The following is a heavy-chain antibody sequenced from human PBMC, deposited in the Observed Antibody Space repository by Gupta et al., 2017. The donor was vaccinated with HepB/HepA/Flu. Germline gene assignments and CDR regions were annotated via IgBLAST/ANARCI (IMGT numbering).Heavy chain of an antibody. V-gene: IGHV4-59*08. CDR2: IYYSGST. J-gene: IGHJ5*02. CDR1: GGSISSYY. D-gene: IGHD3-22*01. CDR3: ARHVGWLLPTGGSSWFDP. Sequence: QVQLQESGPGLVKPSETLSLTCTVSGGSISSYYWSWIRQPPGKGLEWIGYIYYSGSTNYNPSLKSRGTRSVDTSKNQFSLKLNSVTAADTAVEYWARHVGWLLPTGGSSWFDPGGQGTMVTVSS.